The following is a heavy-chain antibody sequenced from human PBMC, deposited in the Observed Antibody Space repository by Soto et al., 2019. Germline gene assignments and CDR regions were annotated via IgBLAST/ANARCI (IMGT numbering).Heavy chain of an antibody. J-gene: IGHJ4*02. CDR2: IWPGDSDT. CDR1: GYDFGSYW. D-gene: IGHD6-19*01. CDR3: ARHLRYRSGWDQFDY. V-gene: IGHV5-51*01. Sequence: PGESLKISCKGSGYDFGSYWIGWVRQMPGKGLEWMGIIWPGDSDTRYSPSFQGQVTISIDKSIRTAYLQWGSLKASDTAMYYCARHLRYRSGWDQFDYWGQGTLVTVSS.